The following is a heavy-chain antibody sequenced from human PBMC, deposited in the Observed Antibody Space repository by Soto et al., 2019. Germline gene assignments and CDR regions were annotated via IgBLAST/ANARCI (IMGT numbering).Heavy chain of an antibody. CDR2: IDPSDSYT. CDR1: GYSFTSYW. CDR3: ARGPAPVPSGYDYYYYYYMDV. J-gene: IGHJ6*03. V-gene: IGHV5-10-1*01. D-gene: IGHD5-12*01. Sequence: PGESLKISCKGSGYSFTSYWISWVRQMPGKGLEWMGRIDPSDSYTNYSPSFQGHVTISADKSISTAYLQGSSLKASDTAMYYCARGPAPVPSGYDYYYYYYMDVWGKGTTVTVSS.